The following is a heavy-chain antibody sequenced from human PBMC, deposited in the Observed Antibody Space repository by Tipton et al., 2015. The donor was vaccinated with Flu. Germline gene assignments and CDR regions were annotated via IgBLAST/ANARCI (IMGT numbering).Heavy chain of an antibody. CDR2: FSFAGGT. CDR3: ARDRRTYTTGDYPVRYFDF. CDR1: GGSISSNSYS. J-gene: IGHJ4*02. Sequence: TLSLTCTVSGGSISSNSYSWGWVRQPPGKGLEWIGYFSFAGGTNYNPSLNSRVTISVDTSKTQVSLRLTSVTAADTAVYYCARDRRTYTTGDYPVRYFDFWGPGTLVAVSS. D-gene: IGHD4-17*01. V-gene: IGHV4-61*01.